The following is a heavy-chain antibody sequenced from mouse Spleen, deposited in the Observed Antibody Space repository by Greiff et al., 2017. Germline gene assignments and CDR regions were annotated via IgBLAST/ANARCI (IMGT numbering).Heavy chain of an antibody. J-gene: IGHJ2*01. D-gene: IGHD4-1*01. CDR1: GYSITSGYY. CDR3: ARVTGHFDY. Sequence: VQLQQSGPGLVKPSQSLSLTCSVTGYSITSGYYWNWIRQFPGNKLEWMGYISYDGSNNYNPSLKNRISITRDTSKNQFFLKLNSVTTEDTATYYCARVTGHFDYWGQGTTLTVSS. CDR2: ISYDGSN. V-gene: IGHV3-6*02.